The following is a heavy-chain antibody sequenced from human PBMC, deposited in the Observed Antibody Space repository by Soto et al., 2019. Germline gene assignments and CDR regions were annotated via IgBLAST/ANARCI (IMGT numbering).Heavy chain of an antibody. Sequence: QVQLQESGPGLVKPSQTLSLTCTVSGGSISSGGYYWSWLRQHPGKGLEWIGYIYYSGSTYYNPSLKGRVTISVDTSKNQFSLKLSSVTAADTAVYYCARSGYSYGPNPLLYWGQGTLVTVSS. D-gene: IGHD5-18*01. CDR1: GGSISSGGYY. CDR3: ARSGYSYGPNPLLY. CDR2: IYYSGST. V-gene: IGHV4-31*03. J-gene: IGHJ4*02.